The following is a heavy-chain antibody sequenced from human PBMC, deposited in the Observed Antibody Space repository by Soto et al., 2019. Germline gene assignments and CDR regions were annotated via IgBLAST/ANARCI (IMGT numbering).Heavy chain of an antibody. CDR3: ARDMDWQRLWFGEYLYYYYGMDV. D-gene: IGHD3-10*01. Sequence: QTLSLTCAISGDSVSSNSAAWNWIRQSPSRGLEWLGRTYYRSRWYNDYAVSVRSRITVNADTSKNQFSLHLNSVTPEDTAVYYCARDMDWQRLWFGEYLYYYYGMDVWGQGTTVTVSS. CDR1: GDSVSSNSAA. V-gene: IGHV6-1*01. J-gene: IGHJ6*02. CDR2: TYYRSRWYN.